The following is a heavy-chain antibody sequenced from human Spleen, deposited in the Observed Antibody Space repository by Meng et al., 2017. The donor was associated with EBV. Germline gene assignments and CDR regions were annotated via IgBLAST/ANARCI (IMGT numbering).Heavy chain of an antibody. CDR3: ARTNALDS. Sequence: QVQLVQSGVEGKKPGASVTVSCKASGYIFGNYGISWVRQAPGQGLEWMGWISIYTGGTNYAQKFQGRVTMTADTSTSTAYMELRSLTYDDTAVYYCARTNALDSWGQGTLVTVSS. J-gene: IGHJ4*02. CDR2: ISIYTGGT. CDR1: GYIFGNYG. V-gene: IGHV1-18*01.